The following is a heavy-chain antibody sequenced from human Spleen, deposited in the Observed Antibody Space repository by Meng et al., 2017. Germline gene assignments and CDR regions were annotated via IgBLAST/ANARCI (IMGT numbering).Heavy chain of an antibody. Sequence: ASVKVSCKTSGYTFTDYFMGWVRQAPGQGLEWVGWINPISGDTNYANKFQGRVTMTLDTSISTAYMDLSRLRPDDTAVYYCARSRNFYFDNWGQGTLVTVSS. J-gene: IGHJ4*02. CDR1: GYTFTDYF. CDR3: ARSRNFYFDN. CDR2: INPISGDT. V-gene: IGHV1-2*07.